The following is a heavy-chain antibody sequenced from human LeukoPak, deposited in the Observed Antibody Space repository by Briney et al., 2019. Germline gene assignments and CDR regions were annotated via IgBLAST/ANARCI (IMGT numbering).Heavy chain of an antibody. V-gene: IGHV1-69*13. Sequence: SVKVSCKASGGTFSSYAISWVRQAPGQGLEWMGGIIPIFGTANYAQKFQGRVTITADESTSTAYMELSSLRFDDTAVYYCARDESPLGRWLVHGVYWGQGTLVTVSS. CDR2: IIPIFGTA. D-gene: IGHD6-19*01. CDR1: GGTFSSYA. J-gene: IGHJ4*02. CDR3: ARDESPLGRWLVHGVY.